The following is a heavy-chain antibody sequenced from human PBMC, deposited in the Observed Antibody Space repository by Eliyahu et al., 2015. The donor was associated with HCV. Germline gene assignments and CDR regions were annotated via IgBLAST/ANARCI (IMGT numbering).Heavy chain of an antibody. J-gene: IGHJ3*01. D-gene: IGHD2-21*02. V-gene: IGHV3-30*18. CDR3: AKRNYILLFRGEDDAFDV. Sequence: QVQLVEAGGGVVHPGRSLRLSCEASGFTFNNYGMHWVRQAPGKGLEWVAVISYDGSKRYYTDSVKGRFTISKDSSRNTLFLQMDSLSPEDTAVYYCAKRNYILLFRGEDDAFDVWGRGTMVTVSS. CDR1: GFTFNNYG. CDR2: ISYDGSKR.